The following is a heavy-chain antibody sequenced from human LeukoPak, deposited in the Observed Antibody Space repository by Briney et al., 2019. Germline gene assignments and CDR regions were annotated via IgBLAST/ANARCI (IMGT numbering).Heavy chain of an antibody. CDR2: ISVYNGNT. Sequence: VASVKVSCKASGYTFTNYGITWVRQAPGQGLEWMGWISVYNGNTYYAQKLQGRVSMTTDTPTSTAYMELRSLRSDDTAVYYCARSRDGYNPAFDYWGQGTLVTVSS. V-gene: IGHV1-18*01. J-gene: IGHJ4*02. D-gene: IGHD5-24*01. CDR1: GYTFTNYG. CDR3: ARSRDGYNPAFDY.